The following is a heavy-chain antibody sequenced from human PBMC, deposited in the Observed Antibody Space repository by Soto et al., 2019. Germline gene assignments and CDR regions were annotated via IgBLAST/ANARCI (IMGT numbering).Heavy chain of an antibody. D-gene: IGHD3-16*01. CDR2: IKQDGSEK. J-gene: IGHJ6*02. CDR1: GFTFISYW. Sequence: GGSLRLSCAASGFTFISYWMSWVRQAPGKGLEWVANIKQDGSEKYYVDSVKGRFTISRDNAKNSLYLQMNSLRAEDTAVYYCARFGPGQDGMDVWGQGTTVTVSS. CDR3: ARFGPGQDGMDV. V-gene: IGHV3-7*03.